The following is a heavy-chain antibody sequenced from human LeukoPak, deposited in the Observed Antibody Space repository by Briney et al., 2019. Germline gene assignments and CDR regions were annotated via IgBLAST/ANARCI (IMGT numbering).Heavy chain of an antibody. Sequence: QAGGSLRLSCAASGFTFSSYAMHWVRQAPGKGPEWVAVISYDGSNKYYADSVKGRFTISRDNSKNTLYLQMNSLRAEDTAVYYCARDFAGDDYYYYGMDVWGQGTTVTVSS. CDR3: ARDFAGDDYYYYGMDV. V-gene: IGHV3-30*04. J-gene: IGHJ6*02. CDR2: ISYDGSNK. D-gene: IGHD7-27*01. CDR1: GFTFSSYA.